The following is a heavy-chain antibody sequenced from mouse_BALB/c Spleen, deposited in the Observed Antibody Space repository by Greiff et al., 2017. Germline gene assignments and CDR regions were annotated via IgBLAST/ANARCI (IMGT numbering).Heavy chain of an antibody. CDR1: GYTFTSYY. D-gene: IGHD1-1*01. CDR2: INPSNGGT. V-gene: IGHV1S81*02. Sequence: QVQLQQPGAELVKPGASVKLSCKASGYTFTSYYMYWVKQRPGQGLEWIGGINPSNGGTNFNEKFKSKATLTVDKSSSTAYMQLSSLTSEDSAVYDCTRLSSRNYYAMDYWGQGTSVTVSS. CDR3: TRLSSRNYYAMDY. J-gene: IGHJ4*01.